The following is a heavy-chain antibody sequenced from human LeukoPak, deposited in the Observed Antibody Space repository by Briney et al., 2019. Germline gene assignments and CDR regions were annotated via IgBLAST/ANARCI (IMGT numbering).Heavy chain of an antibody. CDR1: GFTCRSYG. CDR2: IKQDGSEK. D-gene: IGHD3-22*01. J-gene: IGHJ4*02. V-gene: IGHV3-7*01. Sequence: GGPLRLSCEASGFTCRSYGVIGVLQAPGKGLQWVSNIKQDGSEKYYLDSVKGRFTISRDNAKSSLFLQMNSLRVEDTAVYYCAGLQWLLPIGDYWGQGTLVTVSS. CDR3: AGLQWLLPIGDY.